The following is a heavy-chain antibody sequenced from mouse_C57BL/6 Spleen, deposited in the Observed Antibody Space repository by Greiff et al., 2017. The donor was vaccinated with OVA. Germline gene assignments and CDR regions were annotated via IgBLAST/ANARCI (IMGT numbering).Heavy chain of an antibody. D-gene: IGHD4-1*01. J-gene: IGHJ4*01. Sequence: QVHVKQSGAELVRPGASVTLSCKASGYTFTDYEMHWVKQTPVHGLEWIGAIDPETGGTAYNQKFKGKAILTADKSSSTAYMELRSLTSEDSAVYYCTRANWFYAMDYWGQGTSVTVSS. CDR1: GYTFTDYE. CDR3: TRANWFYAMDY. V-gene: IGHV1-15*01. CDR2: IDPETGGT.